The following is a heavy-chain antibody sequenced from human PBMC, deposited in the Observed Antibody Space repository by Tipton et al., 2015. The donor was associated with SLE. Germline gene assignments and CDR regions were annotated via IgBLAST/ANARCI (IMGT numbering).Heavy chain of an antibody. D-gene: IGHD6-19*01. CDR3: ARRIAVAGTDAFDI. J-gene: IGHJ3*02. Sequence: TLSLTCTVSGGSISSYYWSWIRQPPGKGLEWIGYIYYSGSTNYNPSLKSRCTISVDTSKNQFSLKLSSVTAADTAVYYCARRIAVAGTDAFDIWGQGTMVTVSS. CDR2: IYYSGST. V-gene: IGHV4-59*08. CDR1: GGSISSYY.